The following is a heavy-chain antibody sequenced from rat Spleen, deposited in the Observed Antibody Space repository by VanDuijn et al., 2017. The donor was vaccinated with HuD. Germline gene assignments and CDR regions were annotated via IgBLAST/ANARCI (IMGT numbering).Heavy chain of an antibody. V-gene: IGHV5S13*01. Sequence: EVQLVESGGGLVQPGRSLKLSCAASGFTFRNYGMAWVRQTLTKGLEWVAFINIGGGTTYYRDSLKGRFTISRDDAKSTLYLQIDSLRSEDTATYYCAKETGYNSYFDYWGQGVMVTVSS. CDR1: GFTFRNYG. CDR3: AKETGYNSYFDY. D-gene: IGHD1-4*01. CDR2: INIGGGTT. J-gene: IGHJ2*01.